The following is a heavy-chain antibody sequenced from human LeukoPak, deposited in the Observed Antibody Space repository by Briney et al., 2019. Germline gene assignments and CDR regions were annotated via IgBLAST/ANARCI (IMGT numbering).Heavy chain of an antibody. V-gene: IGHV4-59*01. CDR1: GGSISSDY. CDR2: IDYSGST. CDR3: ARVSPSPTIDY. Sequence: WVTLSLTCTVSGGSISSDYWSWIRQPPGKGLEWIGYIDYSGSTNYTPSLKSRVTIAVDTSKNQFSLRLISVTAADTAVYYCARVSPSPTIDYWGQGTLVT. J-gene: IGHJ4*02. D-gene: IGHD1/OR15-1a*01.